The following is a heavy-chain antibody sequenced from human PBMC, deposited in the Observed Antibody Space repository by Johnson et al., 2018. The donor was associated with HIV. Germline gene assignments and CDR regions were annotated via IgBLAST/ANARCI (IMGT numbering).Heavy chain of an antibody. J-gene: IGHJ3*02. CDR3: AKDGDDGDGPDGTKGAFDR. CDR2: ISYDGIKT. V-gene: IGHV3-30*18. Sequence: QVQLVESGGGVVQPGRSLRLSCAASGFTFSSYGMHWVRQAPGKGLEWVAVISYDGIKTYYVDSVKARFTISRDDARNTLYLQMNSLRIEDTGLYYCAKDGDDGDGPDGTKGAFDRWGQGTMVTVSS. CDR1: GFTFSSYG. D-gene: IGHD5-24*01.